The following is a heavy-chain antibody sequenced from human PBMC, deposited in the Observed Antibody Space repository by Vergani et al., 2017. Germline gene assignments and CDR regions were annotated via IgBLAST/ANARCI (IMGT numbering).Heavy chain of an antibody. J-gene: IGHJ4*02. V-gene: IGHV4-38-2*01. Sequence: QVQLQESGPGLVKPSETLSLTCAVSGFSIDNGYYWDWIRQPPGKGLEWIGSIYRTGRTHFNPSLKSRVTISVDTSNNHFSLRLNSLTAADTAVYYCARRSGIVYDIFSGTQYFFDFWCQGTLVTVSS. CDR1: GFSIDNGYY. CDR3: ARRSGIVYDIFSGTQYFFDF. CDR2: IYRTGRT. D-gene: IGHD3-9*01.